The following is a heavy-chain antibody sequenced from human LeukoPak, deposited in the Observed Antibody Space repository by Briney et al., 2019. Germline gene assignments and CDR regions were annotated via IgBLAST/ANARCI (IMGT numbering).Heavy chain of an antibody. CDR1: GFTVSSNY. J-gene: IGHJ6*02. V-gene: IGHV3-53*01. CDR2: IYSGGST. Sequence: GGSLRLSCAASGFTVSSNYMSWVRQAPGKGLEWVSVIYSGGSTYYADSVKGRFTISRDNSKNTLYLQMNSLRAEDTAVYYCARDRFLSGVGSYSSGWYDYYYGMDVWGQGTTVTVSS. CDR3: ARDRFLSGVGSYSSGWYDYYYGMDV. D-gene: IGHD6-19*01.